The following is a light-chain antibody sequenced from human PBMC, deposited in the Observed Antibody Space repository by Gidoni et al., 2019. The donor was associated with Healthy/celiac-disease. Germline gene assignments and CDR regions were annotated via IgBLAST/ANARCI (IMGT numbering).Light chain of an antibody. V-gene: IGKV3-20*01. J-gene: IGKJ2*01. CDR1: QSVSSSY. CDR2: GAS. CDR3: QQYGSSTGYT. Sequence: EIVLTQSPGTLSLSPGERATLSCRASQSVSSSYLAWYQQKPGQAPRLLIYGASSRATGIPDRFSGSGSVTDFTLTISRLEPEDFAVYYCQQYGSSTGYTFXXXTKLEIK.